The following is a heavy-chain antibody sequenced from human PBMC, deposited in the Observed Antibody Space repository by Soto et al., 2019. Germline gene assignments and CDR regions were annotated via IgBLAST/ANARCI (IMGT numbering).Heavy chain of an antibody. J-gene: IGHJ3*02. D-gene: IGHD6-6*01. CDR2: ISDSGGST. CDR1: GFTFSNYA. Sequence: GGSLRLSCAASGFTFSNYAMSWVRQAPGKGLEWVSVISDSGGSTYYADSVKGRFTISRDNSKNTLYLQMNSLRAEDTAVYYCTKTFVSSSAFDIWGQGTMVTVSS. CDR3: TKTFVSSSAFDI. V-gene: IGHV3-23*01.